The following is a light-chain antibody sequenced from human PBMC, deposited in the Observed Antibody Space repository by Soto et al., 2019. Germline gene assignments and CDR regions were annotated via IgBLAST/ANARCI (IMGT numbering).Light chain of an antibody. CDR2: DII. J-gene: IGLJ2*01. CDR3: CSYAGSYTVV. Sequence: QSALTQPRSVSGSPGQSVTISCTGTSSDVGGYNYVSWYQQHPGKAPKLMIYDIIKRPSGVPDRFSGSKSGNTASLTISGLQAEDGADYYCCSYAGSYTVVFGGGTKVNVL. V-gene: IGLV2-11*01. CDR1: SSDVGGYNY.